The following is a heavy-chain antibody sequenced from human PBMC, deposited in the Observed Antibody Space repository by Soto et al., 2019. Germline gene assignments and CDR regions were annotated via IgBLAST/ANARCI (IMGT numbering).Heavy chain of an antibody. J-gene: IGHJ4*02. CDR3: ARTWFSVAGRFHFDY. Sequence: SETLSLTCTVSGGSINTYYWSWIRQPPGKGLEWIGYADYSGNSDSSPSLKSRVTISIDTSKKQVSLKLNSVTAADTAVYYCARTWFSVAGRFHFDYWGQGIPVTVSS. CDR1: GGSINTYY. D-gene: IGHD6-19*01. CDR2: ADYSGNS. V-gene: IGHV4-59*01.